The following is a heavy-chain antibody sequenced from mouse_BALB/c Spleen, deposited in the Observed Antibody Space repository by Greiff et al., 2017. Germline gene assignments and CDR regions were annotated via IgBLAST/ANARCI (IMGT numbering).Heavy chain of an antibody. CDR1: GYTFTSYT. CDR3: ARERGGNYHYFDY. J-gene: IGHJ2*01. Sequence: QVQLKESGAELARPGASVKMSCKASGYTFTSYTMHWVKQRPGQGLEWIGYINPSSGYTNYNQKFKGKATLTVDKSSSTAYMQLKSLTSEDSAVYYCARERGGNYHYFDYWGQGTTLTVSS. CDR2: INPSSGYT. V-gene: IGHV1-4*01. D-gene: IGHD2-1*01.